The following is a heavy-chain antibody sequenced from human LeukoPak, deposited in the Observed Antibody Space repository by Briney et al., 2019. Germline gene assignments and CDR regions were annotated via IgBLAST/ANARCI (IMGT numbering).Heavy chain of an antibody. J-gene: IGHJ4*02. CDR1: GVSITTSGHY. CDR2: IDYRERT. D-gene: IGHD3-16*01. Sequence: SETLSLTCTVSGVSITTSGHYWGWIRQPPGKGLEWIGSIDYRERTTYNPSLKSRVTISADTSRNQFSLKLSSVTATDTAVYYCANYVSGTMRDYWGQGTLVTVSS. CDR3: ANYVSGTMRDY. V-gene: IGHV4-39*01.